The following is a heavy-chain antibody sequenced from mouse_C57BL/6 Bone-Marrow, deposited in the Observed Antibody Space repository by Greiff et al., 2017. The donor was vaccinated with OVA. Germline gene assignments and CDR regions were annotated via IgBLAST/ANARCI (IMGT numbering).Heavy chain of an antibody. CDR2: ISSGGDYI. J-gene: IGHJ3*01. CDR3: TRDQGLVFAY. Sequence: DVMLVESGEGLVKPGGSLKLSCAASGFTFSSYAMSWVRQTPEKRLEWVAYISSGGDYIYYADTVKGRFTISRDNARNTLYLQMSSLKSEDTAMYYCTRDQGLVFAYWGQGTLVTVSA. V-gene: IGHV5-9-1*02. CDR1: GFTFSSYA. D-gene: IGHD3-2*02.